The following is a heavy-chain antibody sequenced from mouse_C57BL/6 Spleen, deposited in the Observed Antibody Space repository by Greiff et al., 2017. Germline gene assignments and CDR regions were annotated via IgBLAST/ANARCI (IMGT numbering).Heavy chain of an antibody. Sequence: QVQLQQPGAELVKPGASVKLSCKASGYTFTSYWMQWVKQRPGQGLEWIGEIDPSDSYTNYNQKFKGKATLTVDTSSSTAYMQLSSLTSEDSAVSYCARRCDYDVRYYFDYWGQGTTLTVSS. V-gene: IGHV1-50*01. D-gene: IGHD2-4*01. J-gene: IGHJ2*01. CDR1: GYTFTSYW. CDR3: ARRCDYDVRYYFDY. CDR2: IDPSDSYT.